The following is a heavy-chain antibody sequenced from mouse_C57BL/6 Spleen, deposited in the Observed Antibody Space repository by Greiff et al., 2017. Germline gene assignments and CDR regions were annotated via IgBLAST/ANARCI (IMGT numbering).Heavy chain of an antibody. Sequence: EVQRVESGGGLVKPGGSLKLSCAASGSTFSDYGMHWVRQAPEKGLEWVAYISSDSSTIYYADTVKGRFTISRDNAKNTLFLHMTSLRSEDTAMDDCARVSAYYSNHYYAMDYWGQGTSVTVSS. CDR3: ARVSAYYSNHYYAMDY. CDR1: GSTFSDYG. J-gene: IGHJ4*01. D-gene: IGHD2-5*01. CDR2: ISSDSSTI. V-gene: IGHV5-17*01.